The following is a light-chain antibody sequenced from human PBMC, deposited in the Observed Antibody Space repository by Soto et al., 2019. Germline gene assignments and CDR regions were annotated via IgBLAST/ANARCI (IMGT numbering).Light chain of an antibody. J-gene: IGLJ1*01. Sequence: QSVLTQPPSASGSPGQSVTISCTGTSSDVGGYNYVSWYQQHPGKAPKLMIYEVSKRPSGVPDRFSGSKSGNTASLTVSGLQAEDEADYYCSSYAGSNNSLYVSGTGTKVTVL. CDR3: SSYAGSNNSLYV. CDR1: SSDVGGYNY. V-gene: IGLV2-8*01. CDR2: EVS.